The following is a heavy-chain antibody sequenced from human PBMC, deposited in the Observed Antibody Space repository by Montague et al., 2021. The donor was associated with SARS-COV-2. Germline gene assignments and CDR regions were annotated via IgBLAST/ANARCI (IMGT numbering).Heavy chain of an antibody. CDR1: GGSISSSSYY. V-gene: IGHV4-39*01. CDR3: ASEGVEYSSSWYARYYYYGMDV. J-gene: IGHJ6*02. D-gene: IGHD6-13*01. Sequence: SETLSLTCTVSGGSISSSSYYWGWIRQPPGKGLEWIGSIYYSVSTYYNPSLKSRVTISVDTSKNQFSLKLSSVTAADTAVYYCASEGVEYSSSWYARYYYYGMDVWGQGTTVTVSS. CDR2: IYYSVST.